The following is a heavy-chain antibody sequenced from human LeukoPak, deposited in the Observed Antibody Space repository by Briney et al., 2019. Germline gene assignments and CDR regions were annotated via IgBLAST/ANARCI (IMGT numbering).Heavy chain of an antibody. J-gene: IGHJ4*02. CDR1: ASTFSTYA. CDR2: ISTGNGNT. CDR3: ARENYYRIGRFDRAYLDD. Sequence: ASVKVSCKASASTFSTYAIHWVRQAPGQGLEWMGWISTGNGNTRYSKAFQDRVTITRDTSASTVYMDLRGLRSEDMAVYYCARENYYRIGRFDRAYLDDWGQGTLVTVSS. V-gene: IGHV1-3*03. D-gene: IGHD3-10*01.